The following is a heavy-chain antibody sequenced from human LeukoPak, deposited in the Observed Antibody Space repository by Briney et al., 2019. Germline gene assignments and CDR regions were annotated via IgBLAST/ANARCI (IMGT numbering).Heavy chain of an antibody. CDR2: IYYSGST. CDR1: GYSISSGYY. D-gene: IGHD5-24*01. CDR3: ARAGMATIPYYFYFYYRDV. Sequence: KSSETLSLTCAVSGYSISSGYYWGWIRQPPGTGLEWIGSIYYSGSTYYNPSLKSRVTITVDTSKNQFSLKLSSVTAADPAVLYSARAGMATIPYYFYFYYRDVWGKGTTVTVSS. J-gene: IGHJ6*03. V-gene: IGHV4-38-2*01.